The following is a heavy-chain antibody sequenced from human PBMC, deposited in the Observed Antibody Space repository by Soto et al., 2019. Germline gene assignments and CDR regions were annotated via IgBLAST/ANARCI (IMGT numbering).Heavy chain of an antibody. CDR2: VYDLDGT. V-gene: IGHV3-53*01. J-gene: IGHJ3*02. D-gene: IGHD5-12*01. CDR1: GLTVSGKKY. CDR3: ATWHLREQVYDI. Sequence: DVHLVESGGGLIQPGGSLRLSCVASGLTVSGKKYMAWVRQAPGKGPEWLSGVYDLDGTYYADSVRGRFTTSIDSSRTTVYLQLRDLRPEDTALYFCATWHLREQVYDIWGQGTMVTVSS.